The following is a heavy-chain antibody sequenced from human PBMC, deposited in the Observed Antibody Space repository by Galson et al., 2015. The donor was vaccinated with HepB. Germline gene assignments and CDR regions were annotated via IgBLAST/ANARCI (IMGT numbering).Heavy chain of an antibody. Sequence: QSGAEVKKPGESLKISCKGPGYSFTSYWIGWVRQMPGKGLEWMGIIYPGDSDTRYSPSFQGQVTISADKSISTAYLQWSSLKASDTAMYYCARHTYHCGGDCYSFYYYYGMDVWGQGTTVTVSS. D-gene: IGHD2-21*02. CDR2: IYPGDSDT. V-gene: IGHV5-51*01. J-gene: IGHJ6*02. CDR3: ARHTYHCGGDCYSFYYYYGMDV. CDR1: GYSFTSYW.